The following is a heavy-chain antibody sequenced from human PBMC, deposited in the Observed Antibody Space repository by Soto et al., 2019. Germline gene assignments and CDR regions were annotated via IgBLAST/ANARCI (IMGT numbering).Heavy chain of an antibody. CDR2: IWYDGSNK. CDR1: GFTFSSYG. J-gene: IGHJ6*02. D-gene: IGHD3-10*01. V-gene: IGHV3-33*01. CDR3: ARDPYGSGSYYHPYYYYYGMDV. Sequence: GGSLRLSCAASGFTFSSYGMHWVLQAPGKGLEWVAVIWYDGSNKYYADSVKGRFTISRDNSKNTLYLQMNSLRAEDTAVYYCARDPYGSGSYYHPYYYYYGMDVWGQGTTVTVSS.